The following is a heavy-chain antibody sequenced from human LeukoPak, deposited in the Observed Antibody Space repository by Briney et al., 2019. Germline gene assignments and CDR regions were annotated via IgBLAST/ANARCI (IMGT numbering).Heavy chain of an antibody. CDR2: ISTYNGNT. D-gene: IGHD5-18*01. CDR1: GGTFSSYA. J-gene: IGHJ4*01. V-gene: IGHV1-18*01. Sequence: ASVKVSCKASGGTFSSYAISWVRQAPGQGLEWMGWISTYNGNTKYAQKLQGRVTMTTDTSTTTAYMELRSLRSDDTAVYYCAREGSGYTYGRGSYFDYWGHGILVTVSS. CDR3: AREGSGYTYGRGSYFDY.